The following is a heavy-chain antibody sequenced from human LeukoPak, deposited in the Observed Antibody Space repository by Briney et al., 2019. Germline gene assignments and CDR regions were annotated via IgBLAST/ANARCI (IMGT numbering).Heavy chain of an antibody. D-gene: IGHD3-16*01. CDR1: GGSISGYY. CDR2: IYYSGST. V-gene: IGHV4-59*03. Sequence: ASETLSLTCTVSGGSISGYYWSWVRQPPGEGLEWIGYIYYSGSTNYNPSLKSRVTISVDTSKNQFSLKLSSVTAADTAVYYCAGGKYRDFDYWGQGTLVTVSS. J-gene: IGHJ4*02. CDR3: AGGKYRDFDY.